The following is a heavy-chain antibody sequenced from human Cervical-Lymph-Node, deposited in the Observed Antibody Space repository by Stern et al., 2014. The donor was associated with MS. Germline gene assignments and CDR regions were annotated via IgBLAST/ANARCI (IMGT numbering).Heavy chain of an antibody. V-gene: IGHV3-33*01. Sequence: VHLVESVGGVVQPGRSLRLSCAASGFSFSRYAMHWVRQAPGKGLEWVALKWNDGSNPYYADSVTGRFTISRDNFKNTLYLQMNSLRAEDTAVYYCASAYSSSHYYFDYWGQGTLVTVSS. CDR1: GFSFSRYA. J-gene: IGHJ4*02. CDR2: KWNDGSNP. CDR3: ASAYSSSHYYFDY. D-gene: IGHD6-13*01.